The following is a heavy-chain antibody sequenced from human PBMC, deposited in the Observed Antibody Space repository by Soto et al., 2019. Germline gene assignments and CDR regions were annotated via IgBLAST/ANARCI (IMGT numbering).Heavy chain of an antibody. V-gene: IGHV3-7*04. CDR2: INQDGSQK. D-gene: IGHD4-17*01. CDR3: ARGTVPPGLDY. J-gene: IGHJ4*02. CDR1: GFTFGTYW. Sequence: EVQLVESGGGLVQPGGSLRLSCVTSGFTFGTYWMNWVRQAPGRGLESVANINQDGSQKYYVDSVKGRFTTSRDNAKNSLYVQMNDLRAEDTGVYYCARGTVPPGLDYWGQGALVTVSS.